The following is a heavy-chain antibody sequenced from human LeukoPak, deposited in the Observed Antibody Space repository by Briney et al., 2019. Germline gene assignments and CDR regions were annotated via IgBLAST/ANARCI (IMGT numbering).Heavy chain of an antibody. CDR2: ISSSSSYI. J-gene: IGHJ4*02. V-gene: IGHV3-21*01. D-gene: IGHD3-16*01. Sequence: PGGSLRISCAASGFTFTSYTMKWVRQAPGKVLEWVSSISSSSSYIYYADSVKGRFTISRDNARNSLYLQMNSLRVEDTAVYYCARVVWGQLTYYFDYWGQGTLVTVSS. CDR1: GFTFTSYT. CDR3: ARVVWGQLTYYFDY.